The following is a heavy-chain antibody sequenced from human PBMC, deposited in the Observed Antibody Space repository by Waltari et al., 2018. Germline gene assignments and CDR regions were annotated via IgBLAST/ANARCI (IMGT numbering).Heavy chain of an antibody. CDR2: IYYSGST. CDR3: ARGSRDFWSGYYLDYYYYMDV. J-gene: IGHJ6*03. Sequence: QVQLQESGPGLVKPSQTLSLTCTVSGGSISSGDYYWSWIRQPPGKGLEWIGYIYYSGSTYYNPSLKSRVTISVDKSKNQFSLKLSSVTAADTAVYYCARGSRDFWSGYYLDYYYYMDVWGKGTTVTVSS. D-gene: IGHD3-3*01. V-gene: IGHV4-30-4*08. CDR1: GGSISSGDYY.